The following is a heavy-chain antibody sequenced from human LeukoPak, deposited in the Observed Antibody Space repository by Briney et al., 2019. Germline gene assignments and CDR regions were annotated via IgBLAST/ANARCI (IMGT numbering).Heavy chain of an antibody. D-gene: IGHD6-25*01. CDR2: INHSGST. CDR1: GGSFSGYY. Sequence: SETLSLTCAVYGGSFSGYYWSWIRQPPGKGLEWIGEINHSGSTNYNPSLKSRVTISVDTSKNQFSLNLSSVTAADTAVYYCARGDGYYFDYWGQGTLVTVSS. V-gene: IGHV4-34*01. CDR3: ARGDGYYFDY. J-gene: IGHJ4*02.